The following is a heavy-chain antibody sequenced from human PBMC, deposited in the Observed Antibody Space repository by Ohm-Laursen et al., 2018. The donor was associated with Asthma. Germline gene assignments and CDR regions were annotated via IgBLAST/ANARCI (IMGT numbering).Heavy chain of an antibody. V-gene: IGHV1-2*06. CDR1: GYTFSSYG. CDR3: ARVLCSGGSCYLGRSGMDV. D-gene: IGHD2-15*01. Sequence: ASVKVSCKSSGYTFSSYGISWVRQAPGQGLEWMGRINPNSGGTNYAQKFQGRVTMTRDTSISTAYMELSRLRSDDTAVYYCARVLCSGGSCYLGRSGMDVWGQGPRSPSP. CDR2: INPNSGGT. J-gene: IGHJ6*02.